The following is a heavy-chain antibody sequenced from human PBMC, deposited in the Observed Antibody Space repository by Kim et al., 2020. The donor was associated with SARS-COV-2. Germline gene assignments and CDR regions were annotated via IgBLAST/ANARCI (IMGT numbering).Heavy chain of an antibody. CDR3: ARATYVPPGRYIIDY. J-gene: IGHJ4*01. D-gene: IGHD3-10*01. CDR1: GFTFSSHG. Sequence: GGSLRLSCAASGFTFSSHGMHWVRQAPGKGLEWVAIIWNDGSKTQYADSVKGRFTISRDNSKNTLSLEVNSLRVEDTAVYYCARATYVPPGRYIIDYWG. CDR2: IWNDGSKT. V-gene: IGHV3-33*01.